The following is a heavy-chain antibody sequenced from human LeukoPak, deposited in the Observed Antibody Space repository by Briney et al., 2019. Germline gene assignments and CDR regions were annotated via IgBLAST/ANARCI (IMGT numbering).Heavy chain of an antibody. CDR1: GGSISSSSYY. J-gene: IGHJ4*02. CDR3: ARGRYNWNYYFDY. Sequence: SETLSLTCTVSGGSISSSSYYWGWIRQPPGKGLEWIGSIYYSGSTYYNPSLKSRVTISVDTSKNQFSLKLSSVTDADTAVYYCARGRYNWNYYFDYWGQGTLVTVSS. V-gene: IGHV4-39*07. CDR2: IYYSGST. D-gene: IGHD1-7*01.